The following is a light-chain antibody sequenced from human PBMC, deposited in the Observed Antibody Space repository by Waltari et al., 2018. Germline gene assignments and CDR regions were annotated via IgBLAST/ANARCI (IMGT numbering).Light chain of an antibody. CDR3: CSYAGSRTYV. J-gene: IGLJ1*01. CDR2: EVS. Sequence: QSALTQPASVSGSPGQSITISCPGTSSDVGTFNLFSWYQQHPGKVPKLIIYEVSKRPSGVSNHFSGSKSGNTASLTISGLRAEDEADYYCCSYAGSRTYVFGTGTKVTVL. CDR1: SSDVGTFNL. V-gene: IGLV2-23*02.